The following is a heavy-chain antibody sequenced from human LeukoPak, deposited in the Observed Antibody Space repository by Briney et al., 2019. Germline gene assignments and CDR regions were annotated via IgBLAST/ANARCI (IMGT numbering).Heavy chain of an antibody. J-gene: IGHJ5*02. CDR1: GFIFSNYN. CDR3: AGYNWFDP. CDR2: ITSSSSYI. Sequence: NPGGSLRLSCAASGFIFSNYNMNWVRQAPGKGLEWVSSITSSSSYIYYADSVKGRFTISRDNAKNSLYLQMHSLRAEDTAVYYCAGYNWFDPWGQGTLVTVSS. V-gene: IGHV3-21*01.